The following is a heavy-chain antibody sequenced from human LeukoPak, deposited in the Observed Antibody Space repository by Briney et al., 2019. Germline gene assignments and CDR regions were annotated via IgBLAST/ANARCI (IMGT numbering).Heavy chain of an antibody. CDR2: IYYSGDT. D-gene: IGHD7-27*01. Sequence: SETLSLTCTVSRGSISGYSWSWIRQSPGGGLEWIGYIYYSGDTAYNPSLRSRVTLSVDTSKNQFSLKLSSVTAADTAVYYCARDGGNWGFDYWGQGTLVTVSS. V-gene: IGHV4-59*12. CDR3: ARDGGNWGFDY. J-gene: IGHJ4*02. CDR1: RGSISGYS.